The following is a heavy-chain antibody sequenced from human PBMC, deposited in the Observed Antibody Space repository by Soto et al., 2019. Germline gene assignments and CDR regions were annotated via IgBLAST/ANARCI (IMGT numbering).Heavy chain of an antibody. CDR2: MYFRGST. CDR1: GGSISSYY. J-gene: IGHJ4*02. Sequence: PSETLSLTCTVSGGSISSYYWSWIRQPPGKGLEWIGYMYFRGSTNYNPSLKSRVTISVDTSKNQFSLKLSSVTAADTAVYYCARSDGRYWGQGTLVTVSS. V-gene: IGHV4-59*01. CDR3: ARSDGRY.